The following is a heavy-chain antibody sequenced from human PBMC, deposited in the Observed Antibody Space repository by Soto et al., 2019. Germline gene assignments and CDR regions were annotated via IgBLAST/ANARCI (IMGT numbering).Heavy chain of an antibody. D-gene: IGHD3-10*01. CDR1: GFTFSNYA. CDR3: VRSGDYRSGSYWYFFDY. Sequence: GGSLRLSCSASGFTFSNYAMHWVRQAPGKGLEWVSTISGSGNTHYADSVKGRFTISRDNAKNSLFLQLNSLRAEDTALYFCVRSGDYRSGSYWYFFDYWGQGALVTVSS. V-gene: IGHV3-21*04. CDR2: ISGSGNT. J-gene: IGHJ4*02.